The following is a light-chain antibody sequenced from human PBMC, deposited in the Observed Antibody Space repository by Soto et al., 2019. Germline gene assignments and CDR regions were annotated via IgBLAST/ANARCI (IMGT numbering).Light chain of an antibody. Sequence: QSALTQPASVSGSPGQSITISCTGSNSDIGAYNYVSWYQQHPGKAPKLIIHGVTNRPSGVSHRFSGSKSDYTASLTISGLQAEDEGDYYCSSYTTAYVYVFGTGTKLTVL. CDR2: GVT. V-gene: IGLV2-14*01. CDR3: SSYTTAYVYV. CDR1: NSDIGAYNY. J-gene: IGLJ1*01.